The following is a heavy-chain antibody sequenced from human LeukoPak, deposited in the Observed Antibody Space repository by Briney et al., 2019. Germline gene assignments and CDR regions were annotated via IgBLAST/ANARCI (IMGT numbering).Heavy chain of an antibody. CDR2: ISGSGDNT. Sequence: QPGGSLRLSCAASGFTFSTYVMSWVRQAPGKGLEWGSGISGSGDNTYYADSVKGRFTISRDNSKNTLYLQMNSLRAEDTAVYYCAKGSGYDTDFDYWGQGTLVTVSS. V-gene: IGHV3-23*01. CDR1: GFTFSTYV. CDR3: AKGSGYDTDFDY. D-gene: IGHD3-9*01. J-gene: IGHJ4*02.